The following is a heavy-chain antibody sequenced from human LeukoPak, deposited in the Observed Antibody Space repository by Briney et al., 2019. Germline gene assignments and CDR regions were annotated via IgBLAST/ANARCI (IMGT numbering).Heavy chain of an antibody. D-gene: IGHD3-9*01. CDR1: GGTFSSYA. CDR3: AMSYYDILTGF. J-gene: IGHJ4*02. CDR2: IIPIFGTA. V-gene: IGHV1-69*13. Sequence: SVKVSCKASGGTFSSYAISWVRQAPGQGLEWMGGIIPIFGTANYAQKFQGRVTITADESTSTAYMELSSLRYEDTAVYYCAMSYYDILTGFWGQGTLVTVSS.